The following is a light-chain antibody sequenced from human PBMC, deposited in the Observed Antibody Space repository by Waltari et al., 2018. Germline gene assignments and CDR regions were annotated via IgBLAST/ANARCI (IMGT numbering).Light chain of an antibody. V-gene: IGKV3-20*01. CDR1: QSVSRY. J-gene: IGKJ1*01. Sequence: EIVLTQSPGTLSLSPGARATPSCRASQSVSRYLPWYQQKPGQAPRLLIYDASTRATGIPDRFSGSGSGTYFSLTISRLEPEDFAVYYCQKYVSLPATFGQGTKVEVK. CDR3: QKYVSLPAT. CDR2: DAS.